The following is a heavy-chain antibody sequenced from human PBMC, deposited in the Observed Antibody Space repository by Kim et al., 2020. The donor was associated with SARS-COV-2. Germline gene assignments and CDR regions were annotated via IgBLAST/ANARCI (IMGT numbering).Heavy chain of an antibody. J-gene: IGHJ3*02. V-gene: IGHV3-15*01. CDR1: GFTFSNAW. Sequence: GGSLRLSCAASGFTFSNAWMSWVRQAPGKGLEWVGRIKSKTDGGTTDYAAPVKGRFTISRDDSKNTLYLQMNSLKTEDTAVYYCTTDASSSWPGLIGDAFDIWGQGTMVTVSS. CDR2: IKSKTDGGTT. D-gene: IGHD6-13*01. CDR3: TTDASSSWPGLIGDAFDI.